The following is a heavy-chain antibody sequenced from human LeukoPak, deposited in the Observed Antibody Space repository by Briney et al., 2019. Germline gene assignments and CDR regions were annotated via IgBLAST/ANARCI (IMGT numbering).Heavy chain of an antibody. D-gene: IGHD2-15*01. Sequence: GRSLRLSCAASGFTFDDYAMHWVRQAPGKGLEWVSGISWNNGPIDYADSVKGRFTISRDNAKKSLYLQMNSLRAEDTALYYCATAPVGYCNANGCYSVDYWGQGTLVTVSS. CDR3: ATAPVGYCNANGCYSVDY. CDR2: ISWNNGPI. J-gene: IGHJ4*02. V-gene: IGHV3-9*01. CDR1: GFTFDDYA.